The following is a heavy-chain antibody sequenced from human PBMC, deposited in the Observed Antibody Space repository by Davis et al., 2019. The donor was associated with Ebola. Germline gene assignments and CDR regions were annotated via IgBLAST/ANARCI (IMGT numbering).Heavy chain of an antibody. Sequence: ASVKVSCKASGYSFTGYYMHWVRQAPGQGLKWMGRINPYSGGTNYAQKFQGRVTMTRDTSISTAYMELSRLRSDDTAVYYCARLWFGEVGFDYWGQGTLVTVSS. CDR1: GYSFTGYY. CDR2: INPYSGGT. V-gene: IGHV1-2*06. D-gene: IGHD3-10*01. CDR3: ARLWFGEVGFDY. J-gene: IGHJ4*02.